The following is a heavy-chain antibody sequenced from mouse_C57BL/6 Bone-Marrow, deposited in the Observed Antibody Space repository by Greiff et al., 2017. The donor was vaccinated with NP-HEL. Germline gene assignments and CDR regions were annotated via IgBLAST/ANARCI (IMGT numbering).Heavy chain of an antibody. D-gene: IGHD2-1*01. CDR2: FYPRDGST. J-gene: IGHJ1*03. Sequence: QVQLQQSGPELVPPGASVKLSCKASGYTFTSYDINWVKQRPGQGLEWIGWFYPRDGSTKYNEKFKGKATLTVDTSSSTAYMELHSLTSEDSAVYFCARSVYYGNYDWYFDVWGTGTTVTVSS. V-gene: IGHV1-85*01. CDR1: GYTFTSYD. CDR3: ARSVYYGNYDWYFDV.